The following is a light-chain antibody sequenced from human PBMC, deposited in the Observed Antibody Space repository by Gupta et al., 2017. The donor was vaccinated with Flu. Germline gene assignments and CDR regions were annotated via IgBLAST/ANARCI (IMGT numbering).Light chain of an antibody. CDR1: QSVSSN. Sequence: ATLSVSPGERATLSCRASQSVSSNLAWYQQKPGQAPRRLIYGASTRATGIPARFSGSGSGTEFTLTISSLQSEDFAVYYCQQYNNSWRNTFGQGTKLEIK. J-gene: IGKJ2*01. CDR2: GAS. CDR3: QQYNNSWRNT. V-gene: IGKV3-15*01.